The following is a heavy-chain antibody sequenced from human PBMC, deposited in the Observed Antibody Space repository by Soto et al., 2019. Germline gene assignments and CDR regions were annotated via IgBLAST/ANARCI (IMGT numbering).Heavy chain of an antibody. J-gene: IGHJ4*02. CDR2: GSHTGSR. D-gene: IGHD4-17*01. Sequence: SETLSLTCAVSGASINTGGFYWSWVRQFPGKGLDWIGYGSHTGSRYLNPSLRSRITISLDTPNNQFSLRLTSVTAADTAVYYCARVKVTTESFDSWGQGSLVTVSS. CDR1: GASINTGGFY. CDR3: ARVKVTTESFDS. V-gene: IGHV4-31*11.